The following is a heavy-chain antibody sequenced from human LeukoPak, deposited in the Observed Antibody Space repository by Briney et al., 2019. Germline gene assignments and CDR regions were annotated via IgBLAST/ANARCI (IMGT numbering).Heavy chain of an antibody. V-gene: IGHV1-8*01. D-gene: IGHD3-10*01. CDR1: GYTFTRYA. CDR2: MNPNSGNT. Sequence: GASVTVSCTASGYTFTRYAFNWVRQAPGQGLEWMGWMNPNSGNTAYAQTFQGRVTITGNTSISTAYMQLRSLRSEDTAVYYCARGPTWRGGPYYFDYWGQGTLVTVSS. CDR3: ARGPTWRGGPYYFDY. J-gene: IGHJ4*02.